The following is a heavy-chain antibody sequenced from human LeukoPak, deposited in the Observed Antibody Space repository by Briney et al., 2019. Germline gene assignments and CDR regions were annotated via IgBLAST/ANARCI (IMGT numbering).Heavy chain of an antibody. Sequence: GGSLRPSCAASGCTFSSYTMHWVRRAPEKGLEYVSAISGNGGDTYYANSVKGRFTVSRDNSKNTLYLQMASLRAEDMAVYYCATEFHGYIYGSYDYWGQGTLVTVSA. CDR2: ISGNGGDT. V-gene: IGHV3-64*01. CDR3: ATEFHGYIYGSYDY. D-gene: IGHD5-18*01. J-gene: IGHJ4*02. CDR1: GCTFSSYT.